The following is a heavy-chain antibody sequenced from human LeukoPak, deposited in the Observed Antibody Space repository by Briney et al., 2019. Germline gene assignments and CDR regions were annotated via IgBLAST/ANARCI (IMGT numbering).Heavy chain of an antibody. J-gene: IGHJ5*02. Sequence: ASVKVSCKASGYTFTDYYMHWVRQAPGQGLEWMGWINPNSGGTNYAQKFQGRVTMTRDTSISTAYMELSRLRSDDTAVYYCARGEGYSSSWYIPWGQGTLVTVSS. CDR3: ARGEGYSSSWYIP. V-gene: IGHV1-2*02. D-gene: IGHD6-13*01. CDR1: GYTFTDYY. CDR2: INPNSGGT.